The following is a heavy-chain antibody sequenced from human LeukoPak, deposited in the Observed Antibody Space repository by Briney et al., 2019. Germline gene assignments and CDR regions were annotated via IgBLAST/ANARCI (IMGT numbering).Heavy chain of an antibody. CDR2: IYYSGST. D-gene: IGHD1-26*01. CDR3: AREATLGGTYYHYMDV. CDR1: GGSISGYY. J-gene: IGHJ6*03. V-gene: IGHV4-59*01. Sequence: PSETLSLTCTVSGGSISGYYWSWIRQPPGKGLQFIGYIYYSGSTNYNPSLESRVTISVDTSKNQFSLKLSSVTAADTAVYYCAREATLGGTYYHYMDVWGKGTTVTVSS.